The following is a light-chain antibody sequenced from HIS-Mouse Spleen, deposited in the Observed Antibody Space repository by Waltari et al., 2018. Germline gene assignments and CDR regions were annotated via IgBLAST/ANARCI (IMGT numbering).Light chain of an antibody. CDR2: EDS. V-gene: IGLV3-21*03. CDR1: NIGSKS. CDR3: QVWDSSSDHVV. J-gene: IGLJ2*01. Sequence: SYVLTQPPSVSVAPGKTARITCGGNNIGSKSVHWYQQKPGQAPVLVGYEDSDRPSGSPGGFAGSNSGKTATLTISRVEAGDEADYYCQVWDSSSDHVVFGGGTKLTVL.